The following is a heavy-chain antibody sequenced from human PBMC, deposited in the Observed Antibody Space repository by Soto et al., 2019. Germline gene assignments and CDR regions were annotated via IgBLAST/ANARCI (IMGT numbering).Heavy chain of an antibody. V-gene: IGHV3-30-3*01. CDR2: ISYDGSNK. CDR1: RFTFMSYA. CDR3: ARARFTIVGATSY. J-gene: IGHJ4*02. D-gene: IGHD1-26*01. Sequence: AGSLKIACAASRFTFMSYAMHWVRKAPGKGLEWVAVISYDGSNKYYADSVKGRFTISRDNSKNTLYLQMNSLRAEDTSVYYCARARFTIVGATSYWGQGTLVTVSS.